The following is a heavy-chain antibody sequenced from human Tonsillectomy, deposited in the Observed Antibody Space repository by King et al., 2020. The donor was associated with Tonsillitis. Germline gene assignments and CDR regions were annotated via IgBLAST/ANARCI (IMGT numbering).Heavy chain of an antibody. CDR1: AYTFTVYY. CDR2: INPDSGGT. CDR3: ARPFWSGYYTPFDS. D-gene: IGHD3-3*01. V-gene: IGHV1-2*02. Sequence: VQLVQSGAEVKKPGASVKVSCEASAYTFTVYYIHWLRQAPGQGLEWMGWINPDSGGTNYAQKFQGRVTMTRDTSISTAYMELSSLRSDDTAVYYCARPFWSGYYTPFDSWGQGTLVTVSS. J-gene: IGHJ4*02.